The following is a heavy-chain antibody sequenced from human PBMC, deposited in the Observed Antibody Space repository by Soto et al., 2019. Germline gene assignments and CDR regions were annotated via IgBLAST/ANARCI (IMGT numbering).Heavy chain of an antibody. D-gene: IGHD5-18*01. CDR2: INPNSGGT. CDR1: GYTFTCYY. CDR3: ARTQIQLWLPRQYGMDV. J-gene: IGHJ6*04. V-gene: IGHV1-2*02. Sequence: ASVKGSCKASGYTFTCYYMHWVRQAPGQGLEWMGWINPNSGGTNYAQKFQGRVTMTRDTSISTAYMELSRLRSDDTAVYYCARTQIQLWLPRQYGMDVWGKGTTVTVSS.